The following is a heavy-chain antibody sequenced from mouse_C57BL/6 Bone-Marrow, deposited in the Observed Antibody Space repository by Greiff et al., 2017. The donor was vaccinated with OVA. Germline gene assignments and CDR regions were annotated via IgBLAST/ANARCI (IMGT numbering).Heavy chain of an antibody. V-gene: IGHV5-4*01. J-gene: IGHJ4*01. CDR2: ISDGGSYT. CDR3: ARDRTDY. CDR1: GFTFSSYA. Sequence: VQLQQSGGGLVKPGGSLKLSCAASGFTFSSYAMSWVRQTPEKRLEWVATISDGGSYTYYPDNVKGRFTISRDNAKNNLYLQMSHLKSEDTAMYYCARDRTDYWGQGTSVTVSS.